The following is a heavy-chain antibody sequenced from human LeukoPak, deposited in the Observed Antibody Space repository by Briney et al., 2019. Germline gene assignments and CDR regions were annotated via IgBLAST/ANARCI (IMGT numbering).Heavy chain of an antibody. J-gene: IGHJ4*02. V-gene: IGHV6-1*01. D-gene: IGHD6-6*01. CDR1: GDSIFTNNVA. Sequence: SQTLSLSCAISGDSIFTNNVAWNWIRQSPSRGLEWLGRTYYRSKWSFDYAVSVKSRITINADTSKNQFSLQLSSVTPEDTAVYYCARGKYTSFDNWGQGTLVTVSS. CDR3: ARGKYTSFDN. CDR2: TYYRSKWSF.